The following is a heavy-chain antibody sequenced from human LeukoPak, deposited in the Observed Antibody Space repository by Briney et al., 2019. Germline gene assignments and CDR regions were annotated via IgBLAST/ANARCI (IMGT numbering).Heavy chain of an antibody. Sequence: PGGSLRLSCAASGFSFSDHYMDWVRQGPGKGLEWTARSTNKRNSYTTVYAASVKDRFTISRDPSKDSLYLQINSLKSEDTALYYCVRGFNSFDTWGQGTVVTVSS. CDR3: VRGFNSFDT. V-gene: IGHV3-72*01. CDR1: GFSFSDHY. J-gene: IGHJ3*02. CDR2: STNKRNSYTT.